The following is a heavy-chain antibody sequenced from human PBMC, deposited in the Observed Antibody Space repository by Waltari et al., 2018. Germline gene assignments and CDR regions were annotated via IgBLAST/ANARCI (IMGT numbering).Heavy chain of an antibody. CDR2: ISPIFGTA. V-gene: IGHV1-69*14. Sequence: QVQLVQSGAEVKKPGSSVKVSCKASGGTFSSYAISWVRQAPGQGLEWMGGISPIFGTANYAQKCQGRVTITADKSTSTAYMELSSLRSEDTAVYYCARDLYDSSGYPNWFDPWGQGTLVTVSS. CDR3: ARDLYDSSGYPNWFDP. CDR1: GGTFSSYA. J-gene: IGHJ5*02. D-gene: IGHD3-22*01.